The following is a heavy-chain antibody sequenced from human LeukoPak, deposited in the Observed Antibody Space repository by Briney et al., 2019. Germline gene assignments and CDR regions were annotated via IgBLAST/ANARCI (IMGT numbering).Heavy chain of an antibody. J-gene: IGHJ6*03. CDR1: GFTFSTYG. D-gene: IGHD2-2*01. V-gene: IGHV3-30*18. CDR3: AKDSYQLQSRVGYMDV. Sequence: PGGSLRLSCAASGFTFSTYGIHWVRQAPGKGLEWVAFISYNGSNKYYADSVKCRFTISRDNSKNTLYLQMNSLRVEDTAVYYCAKDSYQLQSRVGYMDVWGTGTTVTVSS. CDR2: ISYNGSNK.